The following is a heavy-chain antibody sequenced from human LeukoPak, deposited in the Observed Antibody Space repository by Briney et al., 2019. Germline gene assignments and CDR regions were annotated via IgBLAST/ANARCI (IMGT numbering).Heavy chain of an antibody. D-gene: IGHD3/OR15-3a*01. CDR1: GVPISSSYSY. V-gene: IGHV4-39*01. CDR3: ARQTGSGLFILP. Sequence: SETLSLTCTVSGVPISSSYSYWGWIRQPPGMGLEWIGSIYYTGNTYYNASLKSQVSISIDTSKNQFSLKLTSVTAADTAVYYCARQTGSGLFILPGGQGTLVTVSS. CDR2: IYYTGNT. J-gene: IGHJ4*02.